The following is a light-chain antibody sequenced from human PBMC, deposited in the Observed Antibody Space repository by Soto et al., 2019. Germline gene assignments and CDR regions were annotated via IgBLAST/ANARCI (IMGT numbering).Light chain of an antibody. CDR1: QSVSSNY. J-gene: IGKJ1*01. CDR2: GAS. V-gene: IGKV3-20*01. CDR3: QHYGASPTT. Sequence: EIVLTQFPGTLYLSPGERAALSCRASQSVSSNYLAWYQQRHGQAPRLVAYGASSRASGIPDRFGGSGSGTDFTLTISRLEHEDFAVYYCQHYGASPTTFGQGTKV.